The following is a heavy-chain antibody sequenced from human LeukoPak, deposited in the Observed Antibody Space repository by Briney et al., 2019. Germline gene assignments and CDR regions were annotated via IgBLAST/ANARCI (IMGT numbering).Heavy chain of an antibody. CDR3: AYSSGWNYYYYGMDV. V-gene: IGHV4-61*01. CDR2: IYYSGST. CDR1: GGSVSSGSYY. J-gene: IGHJ6*02. D-gene: IGHD6-19*01. Sequence: SETLSLTCTVSGGSVSSGSYYWSWIRQPPGKGLEWIGYIYYSGSTNYNPSLKSRVTISVDTSKNQFSLKLSSVTAADTAVYYCAYSSGWNYYYYGMDVWGQGTTVTVSS.